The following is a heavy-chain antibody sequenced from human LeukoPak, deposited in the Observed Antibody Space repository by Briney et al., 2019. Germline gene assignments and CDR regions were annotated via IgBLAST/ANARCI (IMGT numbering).Heavy chain of an antibody. Sequence: GRSLRLSCAASGFTFSSYGMHWVRQAPGKGLEWVAVISYDGSNKYYADSVKGRFTISRDNSKNTLYLQMNSLRAEDTAVYYCAKSSSGWTNYYYYYGMDVWAKGPRSPSP. J-gene: IGHJ6*02. CDR2: ISYDGSNK. CDR1: GFTFSSYG. CDR3: AKSSSGWTNYYYYYGMDV. V-gene: IGHV3-30*18. D-gene: IGHD6-19*01.